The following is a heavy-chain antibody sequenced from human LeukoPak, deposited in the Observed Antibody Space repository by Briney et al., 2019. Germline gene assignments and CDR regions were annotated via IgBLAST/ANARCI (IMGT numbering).Heavy chain of an antibody. Sequence: GGSLRLSCAASGFTFSSYEMNWVRQAPGKGLEWVSYISSSGSTIYYADSVKGRFTISRDNAKNSLYLQMNSLRAVDTAVYYCARDGELTTVITVFDYWGQGTLVTVSS. J-gene: IGHJ4*02. D-gene: IGHD4-17*01. CDR2: ISSSGSTI. CDR1: GFTFSSYE. V-gene: IGHV3-48*03. CDR3: ARDGELTTVITVFDY.